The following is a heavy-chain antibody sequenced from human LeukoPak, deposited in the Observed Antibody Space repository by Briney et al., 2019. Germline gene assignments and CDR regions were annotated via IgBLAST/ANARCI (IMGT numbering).Heavy chain of an antibody. CDR1: GFSFNIFA. D-gene: IGHD3-10*01. J-gene: IGHJ4*02. CDR2: ISDSGHIT. Sequence: GESLRLSCVASGFSFNIFAMSWVRQAPEKGLEWVSSISDSGHITQYADSVEGRFTISRDNSRNTLFLQMDSLRAEDTAVYYCARWNDFGSGTTLDYWGQGTLVTVSS. CDR3: ARWNDFGSGTTLDY. V-gene: IGHV3-23*01.